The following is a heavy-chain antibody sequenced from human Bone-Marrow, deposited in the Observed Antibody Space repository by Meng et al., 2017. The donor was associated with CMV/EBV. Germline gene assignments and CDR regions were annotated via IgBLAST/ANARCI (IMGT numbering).Heavy chain of an antibody. CDR1: GGSISSSSYY. CDR2: IYYSGST. Sequence: SETLSLTRTVSGGSISSSSYYWGWIRQPPGKGLEWIGSIYYSGSTYYNPSLKSRVTISVDTSKNQFSLKLSSVTAADTAVYYCATGESSSYYYDPWGQGTLVPVSS. V-gene: IGHV4-39*07. J-gene: IGHJ5*02. D-gene: IGHD6-6*01. CDR3: ATGESSSYYYDP.